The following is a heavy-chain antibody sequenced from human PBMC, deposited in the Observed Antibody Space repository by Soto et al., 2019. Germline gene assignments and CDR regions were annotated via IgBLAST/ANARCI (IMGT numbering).Heavy chain of an antibody. J-gene: IGHJ6*02. CDR1: GYSFTSYC. CDR2: IYPGDSDT. V-gene: IGHV5-51*01. CDR3: AGGGVRRVITRTRHQYRMAV. Sequence: PGESLKISCKGSGYSFTSYCIGCVRQMPGKGLEWMGIIYPGDSDTRYSPSFQGQVTISADKSISTAYLQWSSLKASDTAMYYCAGGGVRRVITRTRHQYRMAVWGQRTTVTVSS. D-gene: IGHD3-10*01.